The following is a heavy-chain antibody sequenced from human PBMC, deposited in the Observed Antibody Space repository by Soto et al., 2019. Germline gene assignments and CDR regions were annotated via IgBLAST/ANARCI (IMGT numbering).Heavy chain of an antibody. V-gene: IGHV4-30-4*01. CDR1: GGSISSGDYY. Sequence: SETLSLTCTVSGGSISSGDYYLSWIRQPPGKGLEWIGYIHYSGSTYYNPSLKSRVTISVDTSKNQFSLKLSSVTAADTAVYYCARASSVQLTRHQQYWGQGTLVTVSS. D-gene: IGHD1-1*01. CDR3: ARASSVQLTRHQQY. J-gene: IGHJ4*02. CDR2: IHYSGST.